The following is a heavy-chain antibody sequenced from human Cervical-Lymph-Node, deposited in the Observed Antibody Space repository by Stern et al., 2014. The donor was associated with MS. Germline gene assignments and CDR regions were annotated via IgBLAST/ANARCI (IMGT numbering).Heavy chain of an antibody. Sequence: VQLVESGPGLVKPSETLSLTCTVSGGSISSYYWSWIRQPPGKGLEWIGYIYYSGSTNYNPSLKSRVTISVDTSKNQFSLKLSSVTAADTAVYYCARGATQAFDPWGQGTQVTVSS. CDR2: IYYSGST. CDR1: GGSISSYY. V-gene: IGHV4-59*01. J-gene: IGHJ5*02. CDR3: ARGATQAFDP.